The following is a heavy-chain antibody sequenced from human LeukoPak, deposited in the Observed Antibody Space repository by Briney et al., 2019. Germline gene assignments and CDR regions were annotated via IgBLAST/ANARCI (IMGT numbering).Heavy chain of an antibody. CDR2: IYHSGGT. CDR3: AREGGVDDYSDRGPFDS. V-gene: IGHV4-38-2*02. D-gene: IGHD4-17*01. J-gene: IGHJ4*02. Sequence: SETLSLTCTVSGYSISSGYYWAWIRTSPGKGLEWMGSIYHSGGTYYRSPLKSRVTISVDTSKNQFSLRLSSVTAADTALYYCAREGGVDDYSDRGPFDSWGQGTLVTVSS. CDR1: GYSISSGYY.